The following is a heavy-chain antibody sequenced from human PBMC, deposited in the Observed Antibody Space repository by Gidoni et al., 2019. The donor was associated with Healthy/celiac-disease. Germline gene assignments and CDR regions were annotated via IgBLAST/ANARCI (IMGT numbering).Heavy chain of an antibody. J-gene: IGHJ4*02. Sequence: QVQLVQSGAVVNKPESSVKVSCSASGGTFSSYPISWVRLAPGHGLEWMGGVIPIFGKANYAQKFQGKVTITANESTSTAYMELSSLRSEDTDVYYCARDGYNWNFDGVHFFDYWGQGTLVTVSS. CDR1: GGTFSSYP. CDR2: VIPIFGKA. D-gene: IGHD1-7*01. V-gene: IGHV1-69*01. CDR3: ARDGYNWNFDGVHFFDY.